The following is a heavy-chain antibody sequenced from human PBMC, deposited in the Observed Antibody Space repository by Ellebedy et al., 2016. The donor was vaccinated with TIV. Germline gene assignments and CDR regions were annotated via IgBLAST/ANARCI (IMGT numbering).Heavy chain of an antibody. D-gene: IGHD5-18*01. J-gene: IGHJ3*01. CDR2: IYPGDSDP. Sequence: KVSCKGSGYSFTSYWIGWVRQMPGKGLEWMGIIYPGDSDPRYSPSLQGQVTISADKSISTAYLQWSSLKASDTAMYYCARQLWGTYGYPDSFDLWGQGTMVTVSS. CDR3: ARQLWGTYGYPDSFDL. CDR1: GYSFTSYW. V-gene: IGHV5-51*01.